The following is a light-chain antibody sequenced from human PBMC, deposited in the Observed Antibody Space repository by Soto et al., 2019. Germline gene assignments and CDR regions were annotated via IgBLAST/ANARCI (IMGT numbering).Light chain of an antibody. CDR3: SSFTSNRIYV. V-gene: IGLV2-14*03. CDR1: HNDIGTYDY. Sequence: QSVLTQPTSVSGSPGQSITITCTGNHNDIGTYDYVSWYQQHPGRAPRLLIHGVTTRPSGISDRFSASKSGLTASLTISGLQPEDEADYYCSSFTSNRIYVFGPWTKVTVL. CDR2: GVT. J-gene: IGLJ1*01.